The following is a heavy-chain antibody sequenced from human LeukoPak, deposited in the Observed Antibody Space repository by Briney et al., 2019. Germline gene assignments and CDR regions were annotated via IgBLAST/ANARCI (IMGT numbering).Heavy chain of an antibody. CDR2: IIPILGIA. CDR1: GGTFSSYA. D-gene: IGHD7-27*01. V-gene: IGHV1-69*04. Sequence: GASVKVSCKASGGTFSSYAISWVRQAPGQGLEWMGRIIPILGIANYAQKFQGRVTITADKSTSTAYTELSSLRSEDTAVYYCAREGELTGLVDYWGQGTLVTVSS. J-gene: IGHJ4*02. CDR3: AREGELTGLVDY.